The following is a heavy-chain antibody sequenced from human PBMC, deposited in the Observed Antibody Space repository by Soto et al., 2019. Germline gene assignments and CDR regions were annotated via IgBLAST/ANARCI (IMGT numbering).Heavy chain of an antibody. V-gene: IGHV4-4*07. CDR3: ARGGIQLSYAFDY. CDR1: GSSFSNFY. Sequence: SETLSLTCSVSGSSFSNFYLSWIRQSAGKGLEWIGRIYTSGATSYNPSLKSRVTMSVDTSQTQMSLSVRSVTAADTAVYFCARGGIQLSYAFDYWRPGILVTVSS. D-gene: IGHD1-1*01. J-gene: IGHJ4*02. CDR2: IYTSGAT.